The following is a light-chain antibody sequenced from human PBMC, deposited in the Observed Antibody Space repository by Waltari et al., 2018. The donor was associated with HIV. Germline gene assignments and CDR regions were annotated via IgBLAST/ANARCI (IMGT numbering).Light chain of an antibody. V-gene: IGLV3-25*03. CDR3: QSAVSKNVI. J-gene: IGLJ2*01. Sequence: SYELTQPPSVSVSPGQTATITCAGDALTNRCAHWFQQKPGQAPVMVIYKDNERPSGIPERFTGSSSGTTVTLTISGVQAEDEADYYCQSAVSKNVIFGGGTKLTVL. CDR2: KDN. CDR1: ALTNRC.